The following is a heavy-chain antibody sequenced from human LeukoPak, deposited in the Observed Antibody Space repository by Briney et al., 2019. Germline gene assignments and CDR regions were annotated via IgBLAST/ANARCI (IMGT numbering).Heavy chain of an antibody. CDR3: ARGTPWDVLRYFGYYYGMDV. J-gene: IGHJ6*04. D-gene: IGHD3-9*01. CDR1: GGSFSGYY. V-gene: IGHV4-34*01. CDR2: INHGGST. Sequence: SETLSLTCAVYGGSFSGYYWSWIRQPPGKGLEWIGEINHGGSTNYNPSLKSRVTISVDTSKNQFSLKLSSVTAADTAVYYCARGTPWDVLRYFGYYYGMDVWGKGTTVTVSS.